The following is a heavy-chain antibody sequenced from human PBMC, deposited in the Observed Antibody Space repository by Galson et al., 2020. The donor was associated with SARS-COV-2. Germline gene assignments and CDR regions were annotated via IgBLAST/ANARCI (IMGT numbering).Heavy chain of an antibody. CDR1: GGSISSGGYY. J-gene: IGHJ4*02. CDR2: IYYSGST. D-gene: IGHD3-22*01. CDR3: ARSFEGLVVVNY. V-gene: IGHV4-31*03. Sequence: SETLSLTCTVSGGSISSGGYYWSWIRQHPGKGLEWIGYIYYSGSTYYNPSLKSRVTISVDTSKNQFSLKLSSVTAADTAVYYCARSFEGLVVVNYWGQGTLVTVSS.